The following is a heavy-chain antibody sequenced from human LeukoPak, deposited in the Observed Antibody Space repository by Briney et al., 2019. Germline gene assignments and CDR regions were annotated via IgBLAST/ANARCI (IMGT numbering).Heavy chain of an antibody. CDR2: MTAGGDNT. D-gene: IGHD2-21*01. CDR1: GIIFSNYA. Sequence: GGSLRLSCAASGIIFSNYAMAWVRQAPGKGLEWVSEMTAGGDNTFYADSVKGRFIISRDNSKNTLFLQMTSLRAEDTAIYHCASVRVKTSSRCFDYWGQGTLVTVSP. CDR3: ASVRVKTSSRCFDY. J-gene: IGHJ4*02. V-gene: IGHV3-23*01.